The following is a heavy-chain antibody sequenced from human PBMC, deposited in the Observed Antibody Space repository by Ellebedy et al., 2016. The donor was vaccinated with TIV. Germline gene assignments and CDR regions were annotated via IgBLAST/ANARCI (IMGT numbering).Heavy chain of an antibody. J-gene: IGHJ4*02. CDR1: GFTFSRAW. CDR3: VRVGRWLQYFDY. Sequence: GESLKISCAASGFTFSRAWMNWVRQAPGKGLEWVGRARSKVARYSTEHAASVKGRFTISRDDSKNSIYLQMNSLKTDETAVYYCVRVGRWLQYFDYWGQGILVTVSS. D-gene: IGHD5-24*01. CDR2: ARSKVARYST. V-gene: IGHV3-72*01.